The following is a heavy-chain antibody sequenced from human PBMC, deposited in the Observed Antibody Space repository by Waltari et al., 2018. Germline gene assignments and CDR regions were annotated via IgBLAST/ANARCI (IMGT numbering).Heavy chain of an antibody. D-gene: IGHD5-12*01. Sequence: VQLQQSGPGLVKPSQTLSLTCTVSGGSISSGDYYWSWIRQPPGKGLEWSGYIYYSGSTYTNPSRKSRVTISVATSKSQFSLKLSSVTAADTAVYYCARGWLQFGSIGYWGQGTLVTVSS. CDR3: ARGWLQFGSIGY. CDR1: GGSISSGDYY. V-gene: IGHV4-30-4*08. CDR2: IYYSGST. J-gene: IGHJ4*02.